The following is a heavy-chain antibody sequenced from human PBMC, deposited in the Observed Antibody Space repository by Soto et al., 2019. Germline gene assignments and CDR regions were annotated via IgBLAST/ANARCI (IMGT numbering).Heavy chain of an antibody. D-gene: IGHD2-21*02. J-gene: IGHJ4*02. CDR3: AKALRNCGGDCYPDY. CDR1: GFTFGSYA. Sequence: EVQLLESGGDLVQPGGSLRLSCAASGFTFGSYAMSWVRQAPGKWLYWVLGISGSGGSTYYADSVKGRFTISRDNSKNTLDLQMNSLRAEDTAVYYCAKALRNCGGDCYPDYWGQGTLVTVSS. V-gene: IGHV3-23*01. CDR2: ISGSGGST.